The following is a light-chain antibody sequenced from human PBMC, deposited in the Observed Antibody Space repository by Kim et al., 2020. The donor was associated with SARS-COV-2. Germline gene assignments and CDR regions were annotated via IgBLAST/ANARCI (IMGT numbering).Light chain of an antibody. V-gene: IGKV3-20*01. CDR1: QSVSSNY. J-gene: IGKJ3*01. Sequence: EIVLTQSPGTLSLSPGERATLSCRASQSVSSNYLAWYQQKPGQPPRLLIYAASSRAAGIPDRFSGSGSGTDFTLTISRLEPEDFAVYYCQQFGSSTFTFGPGTKVDIK. CDR2: AAS. CDR3: QQFGSSTFT.